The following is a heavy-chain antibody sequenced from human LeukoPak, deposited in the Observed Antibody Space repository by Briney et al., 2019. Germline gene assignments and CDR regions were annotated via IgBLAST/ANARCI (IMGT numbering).Heavy chain of an antibody. D-gene: IGHD6-6*01. J-gene: IGHJ4*02. Sequence: SETLSLTCTVSGGSLSSSSYYWGWIRQPPGKGLEWIGSIYYSGSTYYNPSLKSRVTTSVDTSKNQFSLKLSSVTAADTAVYYFARDRIAARRSFDYWGQGTLVTVSS. CDR2: IYYSGST. CDR1: GGSLSSSSYY. CDR3: ARDRIAARRSFDY. V-gene: IGHV4-39*07.